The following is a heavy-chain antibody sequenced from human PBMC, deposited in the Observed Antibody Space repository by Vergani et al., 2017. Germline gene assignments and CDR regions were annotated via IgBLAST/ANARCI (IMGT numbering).Heavy chain of an antibody. CDR1: GFTFSDYY. Sequence: QVQLVESGGGLVKPGGSLRLSCAASGFTFSDYYMSWIRQAPGKGLEWVSYISSSGSTIYYADSVKGRFTISRDNAKNSLYLQMNSLRAEDPAVYYCAIARRDGYDNWFDPWGQGTLVTVSS. CDR3: AIARRDGYDNWFDP. J-gene: IGHJ5*02. V-gene: IGHV3-11*01. D-gene: IGHD5-24*01. CDR2: ISSSGSTI.